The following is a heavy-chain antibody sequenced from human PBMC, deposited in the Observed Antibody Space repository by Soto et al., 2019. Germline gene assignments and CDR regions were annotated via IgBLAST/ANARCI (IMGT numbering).Heavy chain of an antibody. D-gene: IGHD6-25*01. CDR1: GDSVSSNSAA. J-gene: IGHJ6*02. CDR3: ARKMPAAASLYYYGIGV. Sequence: SQTLSLTFAISGDSVSSNSAAWNWIRQSPSRVLEWLGRTYYRSKWYNDYAVSVKSRITINPDTSKNQFSLQLNSVNPEDTAVYYCARKMPAAASLYYYGIGVWGQGSTITISS. V-gene: IGHV6-1*01. CDR2: TYYRSKWYN.